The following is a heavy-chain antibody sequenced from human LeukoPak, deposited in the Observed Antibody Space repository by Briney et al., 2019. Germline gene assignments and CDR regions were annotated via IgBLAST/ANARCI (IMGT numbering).Heavy chain of an antibody. CDR2: VNSDESTT. J-gene: IGHJ6*02. V-gene: IGHV3-74*01. CDR1: GFTFSSHC. D-gene: IGHD6-13*01. CDR3: AKDRGSSSSSYYPTNYYYYGMDV. Sequence: GGSLRLSCAASGFTFSSHCMHWVRQAPGKGLVWVSRVNSDESTTNYADSVKGRFTISRDNAKNTLYLQMNSLRVEDTAVYYCAKDRGSSSSSYYPTNYYYYGMDVRGQGTTVTVSS.